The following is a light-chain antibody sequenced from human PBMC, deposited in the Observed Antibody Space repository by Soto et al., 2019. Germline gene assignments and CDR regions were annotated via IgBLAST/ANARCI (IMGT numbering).Light chain of an antibody. CDR1: QSVSSN. V-gene: IGKV3-15*01. CDR3: QQYNNWPWT. Sequence: EIVMTQSPATLSVSPGERATLSGRASQSVSSNLAWYQQKPGQAPRLLIYGASTRATGIPARFSGSGSGTEFTLTINSLQSEDFAVYYCQQYNNWPWTFGQGTKVEIK. J-gene: IGKJ1*01. CDR2: GAS.